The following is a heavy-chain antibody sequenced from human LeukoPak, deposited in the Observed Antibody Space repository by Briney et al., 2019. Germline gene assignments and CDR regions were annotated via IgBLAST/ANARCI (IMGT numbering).Heavy chain of an antibody. CDR1: QFTFSTYS. V-gene: IGHV3-21*01. D-gene: IGHD3/OR15-3a*01. CDR3: ARGIEDSRAQPVSQWFDP. CDR2: ISSSSSI. Sequence: RGSLRLSCVASQFTFSTYSMSWVRQAPGKGLEWVSSISSSSSISYADSVKGRFTISRDNAKNSLYLQMNSLRAEDTAVYYCARGIEDSRAQPVSQWFDPWGQGTLVTVSS. J-gene: IGHJ5*02.